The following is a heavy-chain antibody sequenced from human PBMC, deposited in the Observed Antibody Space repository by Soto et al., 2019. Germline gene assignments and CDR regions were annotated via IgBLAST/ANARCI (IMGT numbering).Heavy chain of an antibody. Sequence: SETLSLTCTVSGGSMSSEGYYWSWIRQHPGKGLEWIGYIYYSGLTDYNPSLKSRLTISVDKSKNEFYLKMRSVTAADTAVYYCARGEDAFFYYGLDVWGQGITVTVSS. V-gene: IGHV4-31*03. CDR2: IYYSGLT. J-gene: IGHJ6*02. CDR1: GGSMSSEGYY. CDR3: ARGEDAFFYYGLDV.